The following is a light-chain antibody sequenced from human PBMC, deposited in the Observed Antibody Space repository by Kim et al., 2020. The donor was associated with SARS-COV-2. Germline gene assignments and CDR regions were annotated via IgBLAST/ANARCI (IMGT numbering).Light chain of an antibody. CDR2: RNN. Sequence: QLVLTQPPSASGTPGQRVTISCSGSSSNIGSNYVYWYQQLPGTAPKLLIYRNNQRPSGVPHRFSGSKSGTSASLAISGLRSEDEAYYYCAAWDDSLRVFGGGTQLTVL. CDR3: AAWDDSLRV. V-gene: IGLV1-47*01. J-gene: IGLJ3*02. CDR1: SSNIGSNY.